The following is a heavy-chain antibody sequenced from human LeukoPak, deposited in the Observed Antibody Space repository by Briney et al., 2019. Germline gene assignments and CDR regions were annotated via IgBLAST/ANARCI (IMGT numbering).Heavy chain of an antibody. Sequence: GGSLRLSCAASGFTISTYGMSWVRQAPGKGLEWVSSISGGTTYYADSVKGRFTISRDNSKNTASLQMNSLRAEDTAVYYCAKSVYHSGNYWGQGTLVTVSS. CDR2: ISGGTT. V-gene: IGHV3-23*01. D-gene: IGHD3-10*01. J-gene: IGHJ4*02. CDR1: GFTISTYG. CDR3: AKSVYHSGNY.